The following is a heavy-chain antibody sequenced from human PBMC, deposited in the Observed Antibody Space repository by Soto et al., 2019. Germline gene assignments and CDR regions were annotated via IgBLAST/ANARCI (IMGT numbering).Heavy chain of an antibody. D-gene: IGHD6-25*01. CDR1: GYTFTNYH. CDR2: MNPKTGNT. CDR3: AREAASDPSFYYHYMDV. Sequence: QEQLVQSGAEVKKPGAPVKVSCKASGYTFTNYHINRVRQATGQGLEWMGWMNPKTGNTGYAEKFQGRVTMTRNSSINTAFMELSGLRSEDTAVYYCAREAASDPSFYYHYMDVWGKGTTVTVSS. V-gene: IGHV1-8*01. J-gene: IGHJ6*03.